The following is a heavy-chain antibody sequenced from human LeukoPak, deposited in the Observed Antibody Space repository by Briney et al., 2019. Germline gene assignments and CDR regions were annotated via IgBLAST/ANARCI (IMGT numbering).Heavy chain of an antibody. CDR2: IYTSGSA. CDR3: ARVTGYTIEDYFDY. J-gene: IGHJ4*02. CDR1: GGSISSGSNY. D-gene: IGHD3-9*01. V-gene: IGHV4-61*02. Sequence: PSQTLSLTCTVSGGSISSGSNYWSWIRQPAGKGLEWIGRIYTSGSANYNPSLKSRVTISVKTSKNQFSLKLRSVTAAATAVYYCARVTGYTIEDYFDYWGQGTLVTVSS.